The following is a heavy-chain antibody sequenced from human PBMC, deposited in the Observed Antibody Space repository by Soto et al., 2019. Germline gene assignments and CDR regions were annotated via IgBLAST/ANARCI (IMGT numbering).Heavy chain of an antibody. Sequence: SETLSLTRTVSCGSISSSSYYWGWIRQPPGKGLEWIGSIYYSGSTYYNPSLKSRVTISVDTSKNQFSLKLSSVTAADTAVYYCARPISIPAAAGIQDYGMDVWGHGTTVTVSS. D-gene: IGHD6-13*01. CDR2: IYYSGST. CDR1: CGSISSSSYY. CDR3: ARPISIPAAAGIQDYGMDV. J-gene: IGHJ6*02. V-gene: IGHV4-39*01.